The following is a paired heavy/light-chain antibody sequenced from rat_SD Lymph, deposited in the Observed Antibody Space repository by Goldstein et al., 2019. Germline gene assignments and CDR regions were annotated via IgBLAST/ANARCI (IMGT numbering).Heavy chain of an antibody. CDR2: MWSGGST. J-gene: IGHJ1*01. CDR1: GFSLTDYS. Sequence: EVQLKESGPGLVQPSQTLSLTCTVSGFSLTDYSVHWVRQPPGKGLEWMGVMWSGGSTAYNSALKSRLSISRDTSKSQVFLKMNSLQTEDTAIYYCTGRTTDWDWYFDFWGPGTMVTVSS. D-gene: IGHD1-6*01. CDR3: TGRTTDWDWYFDF. V-gene: IGHV2S63*01.
Light chain of an antibody. CDR2: YAS. Sequence: NIVMTQSPKSMSISVGDRVTMNCKASQNVGNNIAWYQQKPGQSPKLLIYYASNRYTGVPDRFTGGGYGTDFTLTINSVQAEDAAFYYCQRIYNSPWTFGGGTKLELK. J-gene: IGKJ1*01. CDR1: QNVGNN. V-gene: IGKV6S5*01. CDR3: QRIYNSPWT.